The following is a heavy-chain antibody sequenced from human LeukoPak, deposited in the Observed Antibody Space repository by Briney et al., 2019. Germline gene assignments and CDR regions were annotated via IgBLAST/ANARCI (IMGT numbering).Heavy chain of an antibody. V-gene: IGHV1-2*02. Sequence: ASVKVSCKASGYTFTGYYMHWVRQAPGQGLEWMGWINPNSGGTNYARKFQGGVTMTRETSISRGYMELSRLRSDDTAGYYCAKLVVAVAGGFGTYWGQGTLVTVYS. CDR1: GYTFTGYY. CDR3: AKLVVAVAGGFGTY. CDR2: INPNSGGT. D-gene: IGHD6-19*01. J-gene: IGHJ4*02.